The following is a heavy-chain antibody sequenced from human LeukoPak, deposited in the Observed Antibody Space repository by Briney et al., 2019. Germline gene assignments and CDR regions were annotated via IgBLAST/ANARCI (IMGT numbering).Heavy chain of an antibody. Sequence: SQTLSLTCAVSGGSISSGGYSWSWIRRPPGKGLEWIGYIYHSGSTYSNPSLKSRVTISLDRSKSQFSLDLSSVTAPDTAVHYCARSFRGYYYFDYWGQGTLVTVSS. CDR3: ARSFRGYYYFDY. CDR1: GGSISSGGYS. V-gene: IGHV4-30-2*01. CDR2: IYHSGST. J-gene: IGHJ4*02. D-gene: IGHD3-22*01.